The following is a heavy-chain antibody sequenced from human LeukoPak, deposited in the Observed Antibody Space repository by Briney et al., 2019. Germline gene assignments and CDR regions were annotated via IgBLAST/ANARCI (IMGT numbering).Heavy chain of an antibody. V-gene: IGHV3-15*07. J-gene: IGHJ4*02. CDR1: GFPFTNVL. CDR2: IRRKTDGGTA. CDR3: ISGFCSSASCYA. Sequence: GGFLKLPCEASGFPFTNVLVKLVRPAPGEGPGVGGRIRRKTDGGTADYAAPVMGRFTISRDDSNNTLYLQMNSLKTEDTAVYYCISGFCSSASCYAWGRGTLVIVSS. D-gene: IGHD2-2*01.